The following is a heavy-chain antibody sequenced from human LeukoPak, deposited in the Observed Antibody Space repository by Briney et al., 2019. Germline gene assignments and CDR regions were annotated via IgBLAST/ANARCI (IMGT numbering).Heavy chain of an antibody. J-gene: IGHJ4*02. D-gene: IGHD6-13*01. V-gene: IGHV3-48*03. CDR1: GFDLGHYE. Sequence: PGGSLRLSCAASGFDLGHYEVNWVRQAPGKGLEWIAHISVRAATIYYGDSVEGRFTISRDDAKNSLFLQMNSLRAEDTAVYYCARDFAAAGGVDYWGQGTLVTVSS. CDR3: ARDFAAAGGVDY. CDR2: ISVRAATI.